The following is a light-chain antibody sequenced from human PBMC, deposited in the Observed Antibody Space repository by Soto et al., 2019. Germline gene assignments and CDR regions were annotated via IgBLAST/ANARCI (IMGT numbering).Light chain of an antibody. CDR3: QQYNSYWT. J-gene: IGKJ1*01. CDR1: QSISSW. CDR2: HAS. Sequence: DIQMTQSPSTLSASVGDRVTITCRASQSISSWLAWYQQKPGKAPKLLIYHASRLESGVPSRFSGSGSGTEFTLTISSLQADDFATYYCQQYNSYWTFGQGTKVEIK. V-gene: IGKV1-5*01.